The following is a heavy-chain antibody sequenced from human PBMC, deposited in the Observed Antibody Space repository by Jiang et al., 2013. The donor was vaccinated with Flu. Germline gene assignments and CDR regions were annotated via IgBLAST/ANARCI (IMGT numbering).Heavy chain of an antibody. CDR2: INDSGGNT. D-gene: IGHD3-10*01. J-gene: IGHJ4*02. CDR3: ARGGYYGSGSYYNNVY. V-gene: IGHV3-23*04. CDR1: GFTFSSYA. Sequence: VQLVESGGGLVQPGGSLRFSCAASGFTFSSYAMSWVRQAPGKGLEWVSTINDSGGNTYYADSVKGRFTISRDNSKNTLYLQMNSLRAEDTAVYYCARGGYYGSGSYYNNVYWGQGTLVTVSS.